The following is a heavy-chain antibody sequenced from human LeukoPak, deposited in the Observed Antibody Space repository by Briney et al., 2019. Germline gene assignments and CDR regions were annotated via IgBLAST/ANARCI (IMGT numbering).Heavy chain of an antibody. D-gene: IGHD3-16*02. CDR1: GGTFSGYY. V-gene: IGHV4-34*01. CDR2: INDRGST. CDR3: ARGRYDYVWGSYREWYFDY. J-gene: IGHJ4*02. Sequence: SETLSLTCAVYGGTFSGYYWTWIRQPPGKGLEWIGEINDRGSTNYDPTLKSRVTISVDTSKNQFALKLTSVTAADTAVYYCARGRYDYVWGSYREWYFDYWGQGTLVTVSS.